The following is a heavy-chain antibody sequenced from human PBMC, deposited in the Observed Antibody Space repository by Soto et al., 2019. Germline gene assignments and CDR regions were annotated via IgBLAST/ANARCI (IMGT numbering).Heavy chain of an antibody. CDR3: ARDLEDWATGIFDY. Sequence: SETLSLTCAISGASVSSNSAAWNWIRQSPSRGLEWLARTYYRSTWYNGYAVSVKSRITINPDTSKNQFSLQLDSVTPEDTAVYYCARDLEDWATGIFDYWGQGTLVTVSS. CDR1: GASVSSNSAA. J-gene: IGHJ4*02. D-gene: IGHD3-10*01. CDR2: TYYRSTWYN. V-gene: IGHV6-1*01.